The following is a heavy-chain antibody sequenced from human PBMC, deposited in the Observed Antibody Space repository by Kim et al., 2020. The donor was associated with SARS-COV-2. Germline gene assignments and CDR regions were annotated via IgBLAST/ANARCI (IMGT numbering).Heavy chain of an antibody. J-gene: IGHJ4*01. CDR1: GFTFSSYG. V-gene: IGHV3-30*18. D-gene: IGHD6-13*01. Sequence: GGSLRLSCAASGFTFSSYGMHWVRQAPGKGLEWVAVISYDGSSKYYADSVKGRFTITSDNSKNKRYLQMKSQSAENKAVYYCSKNPHPRYTSSWYFNY. CDR3: SKNPHPRYTSSWYFNY. CDR2: ISYDGSSK.